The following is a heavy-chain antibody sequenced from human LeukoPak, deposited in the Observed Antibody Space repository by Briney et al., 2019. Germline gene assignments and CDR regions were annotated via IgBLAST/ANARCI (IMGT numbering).Heavy chain of an antibody. CDR2: INANSGTT. Sequence: PGGSLRLSCAAFGFTFNNYAMSWLRQPPGKGLEWVSTINANSGTTSYAASVRGRFTISRDNSKNTLYLQVNTLRADDTATYYCAKPVSGGLAVTADWFHPWGQGTLVVVSS. J-gene: IGHJ5*01. CDR1: GFTFNNYA. CDR3: AKPVSGGLAVTADWFHP. V-gene: IGHV3-23*01. D-gene: IGHD6-19*01.